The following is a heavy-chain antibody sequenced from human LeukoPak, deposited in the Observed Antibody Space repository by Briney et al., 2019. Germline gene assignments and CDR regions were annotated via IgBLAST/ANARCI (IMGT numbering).Heavy chain of an antibody. CDR3: AGYYGSGDY. V-gene: IGHV4-59*01. D-gene: IGHD3-10*01. CDR2: IYYSGST. Sequence: SETLSLTCTVSGGSISSYYWSWIRQPPGKGLEWIGYIYYSGSTNYNPSLKSRVTISVDTSKDQFSLKLSSVTAADTAVYYCAGYYGSGDYWGQGTLVTVSS. J-gene: IGHJ4*02. CDR1: GGSISSYY.